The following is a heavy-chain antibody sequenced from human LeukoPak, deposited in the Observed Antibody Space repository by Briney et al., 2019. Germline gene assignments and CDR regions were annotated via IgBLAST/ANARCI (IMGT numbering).Heavy chain of an antibody. CDR2: IYPGDSDT. Sequence: GESLKISCKGSGYSFTSYWIGWVCQMPGKSLDWMGIIYPGDSDTRYSPSFEGQVTISAEKSISTAYLQWSSLKASDTAMYYCARLSFVSSVGAADYWGQGTLVTVSS. CDR1: GYSFTSYW. CDR3: ARLSFVSSVGAADY. J-gene: IGHJ4*02. V-gene: IGHV5-51*01. D-gene: IGHD1-26*01.